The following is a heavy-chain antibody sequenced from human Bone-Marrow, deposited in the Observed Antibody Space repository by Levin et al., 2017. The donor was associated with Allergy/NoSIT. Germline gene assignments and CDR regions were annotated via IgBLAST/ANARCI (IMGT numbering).Heavy chain of an antibody. V-gene: IGHV3-48*02. Sequence: GGSLRLSCAASGFTFSSYSMNWVRQAPGKGLEWVSYISSSSSTIYYADSVKGRFTISRDNAKNSLYLQMNSLRDEDTAVYYCAIERPRDGDNALSDYWGQGTLVTVSS. J-gene: IGHJ4*02. D-gene: IGHD5-24*01. CDR3: AIERPRDGDNALSDY. CDR2: ISSSSSTI. CDR1: GFTFSSYS.